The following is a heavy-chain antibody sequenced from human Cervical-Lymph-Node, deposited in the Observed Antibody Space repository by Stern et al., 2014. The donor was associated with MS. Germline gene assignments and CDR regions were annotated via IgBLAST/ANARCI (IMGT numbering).Heavy chain of an antibody. J-gene: IGHJ4*02. CDR2: ISYDGSNK. Sequence: VQLVESGGGVVQPGRSLRLSCAASGFTFSSYAMHWVRQAPGKGLEWVAVISYDGSNKYYADSVKGRFTISRDNSKNTLYLQMNSLRAEDTAVYYCARGNAASFDYWGQGTLVTVSS. V-gene: IGHV3-30*01. CDR3: ARGNAASFDY. CDR1: GFTFSSYA. D-gene: IGHD4-11*01.